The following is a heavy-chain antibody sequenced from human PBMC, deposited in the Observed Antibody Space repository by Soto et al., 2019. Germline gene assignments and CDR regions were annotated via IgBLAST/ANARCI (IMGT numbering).Heavy chain of an antibody. V-gene: IGHV4-59*08. Sequence: TSETLSLTCTVSGGXISSYYWSWIRQPPGKGLEWIGYIYYSGTTNYNPSLKSRVTISVDTSKNQFSLKLSSVTAADTAVYYCAGTTTDPLDYWGQGTLVTVSS. CDR2: IYYSGTT. CDR3: AGTTTDPLDY. J-gene: IGHJ4*02. D-gene: IGHD4-4*01. CDR1: GGXISSYY.